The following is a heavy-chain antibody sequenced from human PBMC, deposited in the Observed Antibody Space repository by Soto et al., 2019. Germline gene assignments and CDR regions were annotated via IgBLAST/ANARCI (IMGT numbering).Heavy chain of an antibody. CDR3: AKGIAVGGTIFDF. Sequence: GGSLRLSCVASGFRFSNYAMSWVRRAPGKGLEWVSVINGSGVSTHYADSVKGRFTISRDNSKSTLYLQMNSLRAEDTAVYYCAKGIAVGGTIFDFCGQGILVTVSS. D-gene: IGHD6-13*01. CDR1: GFRFSNYA. CDR2: INGSGVST. V-gene: IGHV3-23*01. J-gene: IGHJ4*02.